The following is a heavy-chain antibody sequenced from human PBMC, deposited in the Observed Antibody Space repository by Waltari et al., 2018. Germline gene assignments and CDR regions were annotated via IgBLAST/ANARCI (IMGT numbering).Heavy chain of an antibody. CDR2: IMTDGREE. D-gene: IGHD3-22*01. V-gene: IGHV3-7*01. Sequence: VQLVESGGGLVQPGRSLSLSCSALGLPLSNYWMSCVRQAPGEGLEWVANIMTDGREEYYVDSVRGRFTISRDNAKNALYLQMNSRRPEDTAVYYCVRDQWFAFDIWGQGTMVTVSS. CDR3: VRDQWFAFDI. CDR1: GLPLSNYW. J-gene: IGHJ3*02.